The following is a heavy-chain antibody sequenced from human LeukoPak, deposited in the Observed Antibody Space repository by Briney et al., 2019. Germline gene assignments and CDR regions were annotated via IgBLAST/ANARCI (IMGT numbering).Heavy chain of an antibody. CDR3: ARDYYDSSGYYHGDY. Sequence: GGSLRLSCAASGFTFSSYSMNWVRQAPGKGLEWVSSISSSSSYIFYADSVKGRFTISRDNAKNSLYLQMNSLRAEDTAVYYCARDYYDSSGYYHGDYWGQGTQVTVSS. V-gene: IGHV3-21*01. D-gene: IGHD3-22*01. J-gene: IGHJ4*02. CDR1: GFTFSSYS. CDR2: ISSSSSYI.